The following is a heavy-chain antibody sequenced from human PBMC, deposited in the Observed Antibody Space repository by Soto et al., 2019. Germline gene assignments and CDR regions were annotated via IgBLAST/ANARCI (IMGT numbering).Heavy chain of an antibody. V-gene: IGHV1-24*01. D-gene: IGHD2-2*01. J-gene: IGHJ3*02. Sequence: GASVKVSCKVSGYTLTELSMHWVRQAPGKGLEWMGGFDPEDGETIYAQNFQGRVTMTEDTSTDTAYMELSSLRSEDTAVYYCATDRYCSSTSCLFDAFDIWGQGTMVTVSS. CDR1: GYTLTELS. CDR2: FDPEDGET. CDR3: ATDRYCSSTSCLFDAFDI.